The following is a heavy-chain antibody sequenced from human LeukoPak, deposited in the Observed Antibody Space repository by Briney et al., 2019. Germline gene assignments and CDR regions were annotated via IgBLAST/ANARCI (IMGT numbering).Heavy chain of an antibody. CDR3: ASAKGEPGSMDV. CDR2: IYYSGST. CDR1: GGSISSYY. Sequence: PSETLSLTCTVSGGSISSYYWRWIRQPPGKGLEWIGYIYYSGSTNYNPSLKSRVTISVDTSKNQFSLKRSSVTAADAAVYYCASAKGEPGSMDVWGQGTTVTVSS. J-gene: IGHJ6*02. V-gene: IGHV4-59*01. D-gene: IGHD3-16*01.